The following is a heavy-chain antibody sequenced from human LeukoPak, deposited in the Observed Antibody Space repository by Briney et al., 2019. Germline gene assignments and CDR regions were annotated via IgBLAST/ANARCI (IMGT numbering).Heavy chain of an antibody. CDR2: ISYSGNT. CDR3: ARGGHYYDSSGYFLG. CDR1: GGSISSSSYY. D-gene: IGHD3-22*01. J-gene: IGHJ4*02. Sequence: PSETLSLTCTVSGGSISSSSYYWGWIRQPPGKGLEWIGFISYSGNTNYNPSLKSRVTISLDTSKNQFSLKLSSVTAADTAVYYCARGGHYYDSSGYFLGWGQGTLVTVSS. V-gene: IGHV4-61*05.